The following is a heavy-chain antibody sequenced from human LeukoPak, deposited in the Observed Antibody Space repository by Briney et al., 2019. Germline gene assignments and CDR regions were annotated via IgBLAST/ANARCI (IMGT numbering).Heavy chain of an antibody. CDR3: ARILSSTSCCDY. Sequence: PGGSLRLSCAASGSTFSDYYMSWIRQAPGKGLEWVSYISSSGSTIYYADSVKGRFTISRDNAKNSLYLQMNSLRAEDTAVYYCARILSSTSCCDYWGQGTLVTVSS. CDR1: GSTFSDYY. V-gene: IGHV3-11*01. D-gene: IGHD2-2*01. CDR2: ISSSGSTI. J-gene: IGHJ4*02.